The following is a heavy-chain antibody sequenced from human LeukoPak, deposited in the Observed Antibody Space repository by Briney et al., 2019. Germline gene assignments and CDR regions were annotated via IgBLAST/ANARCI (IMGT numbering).Heavy chain of an antibody. J-gene: IGHJ4*02. CDR3: ARDPLTFYFDY. V-gene: IGHV4-59*01. D-gene: IGHD3-9*01. CDR1: GGFITNYY. CDR2: IYYTGST. Sequence: SETLSLTCTVSGGFITNYYWSWIGQPPGKGLELIGYIYYTGSTNYNPSLRSRVAMSVDTSKNQLSLKLNSVTAADTAVYYCARDPLTFYFDYWGQGILVTVSS.